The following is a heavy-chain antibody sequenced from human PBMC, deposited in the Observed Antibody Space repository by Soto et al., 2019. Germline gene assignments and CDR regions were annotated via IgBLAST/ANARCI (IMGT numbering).Heavy chain of an antibody. CDR2: IYSGGYT. CDR1: GFTVSNNY. J-gene: IGHJ4*02. Sequence: EVQLVESGGGLIQPGGSLRLSCAVSGFTVSNNYMSWVRQAPGKGLEGVSVIYSGGYTAYGDSVKGRFTISRDNSKNTLYFQMNSRGAGDRAVFYWGRPPGGGGYWGQGTLVTVSS. CDR3: GRPPGGGGY. D-gene: IGHD3-10*01. V-gene: IGHV3-53*01.